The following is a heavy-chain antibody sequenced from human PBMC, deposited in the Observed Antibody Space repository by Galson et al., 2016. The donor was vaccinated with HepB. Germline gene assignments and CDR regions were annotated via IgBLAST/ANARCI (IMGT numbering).Heavy chain of an antibody. V-gene: IGHV4-59*12. D-gene: IGHD1-26*01. Sequence: SETLSLTCSVSGGSISSYYWSWIRQPPGKGLEWIGFIYYSGNTNYNPSLKSRVTISVDTSKNQFSLKLSSVTAADTAVYHCARVGNNGMDVWGQGTTVAVSS. J-gene: IGHJ6*02. CDR3: ARVGNNGMDV. CDR1: GGSISSYY. CDR2: IYYSGNT.